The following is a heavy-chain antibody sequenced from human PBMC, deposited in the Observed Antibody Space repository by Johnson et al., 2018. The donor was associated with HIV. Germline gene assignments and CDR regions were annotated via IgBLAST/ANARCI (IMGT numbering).Heavy chain of an antibody. V-gene: IGHV3-74*01. CDR2: INSDGSST. J-gene: IGHJ3*02. CDR1: GFTFSSYW. Sequence: EQLEESGGGLVQPGGSLRLSCAASGFTFSSYWMHWVRQAPGKGLVWVSRINSDGSSTSYADSVKGRFTISRDNAKNTLYLQMNSLRAEDTAVYYCTTALRGTVTRDGYILDAFDIWGQGTMVTVSS. D-gene: IGHD5-24*01. CDR3: TTALRGTVTRDGYILDAFDI.